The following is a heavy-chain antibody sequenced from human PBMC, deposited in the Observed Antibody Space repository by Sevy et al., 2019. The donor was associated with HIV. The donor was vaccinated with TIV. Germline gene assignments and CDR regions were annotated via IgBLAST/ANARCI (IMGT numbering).Heavy chain of an antibody. V-gene: IGHV3-23*01. D-gene: IGHD1-1*01. Sequence: GGSLRLSCAASGFTFNKFAMSWVRQAPGKGLEWVSAISRKSLGTDYADPVKGRFSISRDDSKNMLYLQMSSLRGDDTAVYYCAKEGNNSPDKFDSWGQGTLVTVS. CDR1: GFTFNKFA. J-gene: IGHJ4*02. CDR2: ISRKSLGT. CDR3: AKEGNNSPDKFDS.